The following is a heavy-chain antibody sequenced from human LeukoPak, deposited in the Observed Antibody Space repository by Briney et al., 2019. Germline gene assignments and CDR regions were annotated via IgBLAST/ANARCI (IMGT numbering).Heavy chain of an antibody. J-gene: IGHJ6*03. CDR2: IYNSGST. CDR1: GGFISGHY. Sequence: NPSETLSLTCTVSGGFISGHYWTWIRQPPGKGLEWIGYIYNSGSTKYSPSLKSRVTISVDKSKNQFSLKLSSVTAADTAVYYCARGPPSSLGVWGSYRYWDYYYYYMDVWGKGTTVTISS. V-gene: IGHV4-59*11. CDR3: ARGPPSSLGVWGSYRYWDYYYYYMDV. D-gene: IGHD3-16*02.